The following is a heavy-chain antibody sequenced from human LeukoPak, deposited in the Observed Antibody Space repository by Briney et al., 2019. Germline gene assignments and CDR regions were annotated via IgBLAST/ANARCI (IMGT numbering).Heavy chain of an antibody. D-gene: IGHD3-22*01. V-gene: IGHV1-69*13. J-gene: IGHJ4*02. CDR1: GGTFSSYA. CDR3: ARGDSSGYFEDY. Sequence: ASVKVSCKASGGTFSSYAISWVRQAPGQGLEWMGGIIPIFGTANYAQKFQGRVTITADESTSTAYMELSSLRSEDTAVYYCARGDSSGYFEDYWGQGTLVTVSS. CDR2: IIPIFGTA.